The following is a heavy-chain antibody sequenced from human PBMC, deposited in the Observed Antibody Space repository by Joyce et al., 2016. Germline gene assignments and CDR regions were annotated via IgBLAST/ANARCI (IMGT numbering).Heavy chain of an antibody. D-gene: IGHD3-10*02. CDR2: IDPRASYT. V-gene: IGHV5-10-1*03. CDR3: ARHVTDWFDP. J-gene: IGHJ5*02. Sequence: EVQLVQSGAEVKKPGESLRISCKGSGYSFTSNWISWVRQMPGKGLEWIGRIDPRASYTDYSPSFEGHVTISVDKTISAAYLQWSSLRASDTAIYYCARHVTDWFDPWGQGTLVTVSS. CDR1: GYSFTSNW.